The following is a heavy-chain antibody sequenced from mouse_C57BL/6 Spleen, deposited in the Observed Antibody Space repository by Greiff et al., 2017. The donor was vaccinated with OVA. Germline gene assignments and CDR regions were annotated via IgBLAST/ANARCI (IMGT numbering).Heavy chain of an antibody. CDR3: ARSHYYGSSPFDY. CDR1: GYSIPRGYY. CDR2: ISYDGSN. V-gene: IGHV3-6*01. D-gene: IGHD1-1*01. J-gene: IGHJ2*01. Sequence: DVKLVESGPGLVNPSQSLSLTCSVTGYSIPRGYYWNWIRHFPGNKLEWMGYISYDGSNNYNPSLKNRISITRDTSKNQFFLKLNSVTTEDTATYYCARSHYYGSSPFDYWGQGTTLTVSS.